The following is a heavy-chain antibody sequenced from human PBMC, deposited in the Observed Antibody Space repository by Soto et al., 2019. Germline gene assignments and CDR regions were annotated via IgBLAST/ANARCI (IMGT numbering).Heavy chain of an antibody. V-gene: IGHV4-59*01. CDR2: IYYTGTT. CDR1: GGSLNNSY. D-gene: IGHD3-16*01. Sequence: PSETLSLTCTVSGGSLNNSYWSWIRLAPGKGLEWIGYIYYTGTTKYNASLKSRVTMSVDASNNEFSLKMTSMTAADTGIYYCARDSSSYAFDYWGQGTQVTVSS. J-gene: IGHJ4*02. CDR3: ARDSSSYAFDY.